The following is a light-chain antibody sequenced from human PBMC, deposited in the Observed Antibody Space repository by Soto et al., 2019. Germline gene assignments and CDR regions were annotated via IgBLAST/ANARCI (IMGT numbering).Light chain of an antibody. Sequence: QSVLTQPPSASGTPGQRVTISCSGSSSNIGSNLVTWYQHLPGTAPRLLIYANDQRPSGVPDRFSGSKSDTSASLAISAPKSENKAVYYCATWDKSLKGAYVFGTGTKLTVL. CDR3: ATWDKSLKGAYV. CDR1: SSNIGSNL. J-gene: IGLJ1*01. CDR2: AND. V-gene: IGLV1-44*01.